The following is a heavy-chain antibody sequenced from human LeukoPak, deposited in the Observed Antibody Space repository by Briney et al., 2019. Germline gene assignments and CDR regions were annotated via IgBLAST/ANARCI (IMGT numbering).Heavy chain of an antibody. CDR2: INHSGST. J-gene: IGHJ4*02. D-gene: IGHD2-2*01. V-gene: IGHV4-34*01. Sequence: PSETLSLTCAVYGGSFSGYYWSWIRQPPGKGLEWIGEINHSGSTNYNPSLKSRVTISVDTSKNQFSLKLSSVTAADTAVYYCAREHLSYCSSTSCPVDYWGQGTLVTVSS. CDR1: GGSFSGYY. CDR3: AREHLSYCSSTSCPVDY.